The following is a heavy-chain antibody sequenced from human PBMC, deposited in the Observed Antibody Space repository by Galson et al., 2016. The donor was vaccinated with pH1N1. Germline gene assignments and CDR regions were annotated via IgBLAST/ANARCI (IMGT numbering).Heavy chain of an antibody. J-gene: IGHJ3*02. CDR1: GGSISSYY. CDR2: LYNSGGT. D-gene: IGHD6-13*01. V-gene: IGHV4-59*01. CDR3: ASAGYRSGWYGIGAFNI. Sequence: SETLSLTCTVSGGSISSYYWSWIRQPPGKGLEWIGYLYNSGGTNYNPSLMSRVTISEDTSRNQFSLKLRSVTAADTAVYYCASAGYRSGWYGIGAFNIWGQGTLVSVS.